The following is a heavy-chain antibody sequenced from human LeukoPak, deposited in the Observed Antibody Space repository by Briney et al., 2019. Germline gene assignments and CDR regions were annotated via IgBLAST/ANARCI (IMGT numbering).Heavy chain of an antibody. CDR3: AGSYYDSSGYYPFDY. CDR2: IYYSGST. Sequence: PSETLSLTCAVYGGSFSGYYWSWIRQPPGKGLEWIGYIYYSGSTNYNPSLKSRVTISVDTSKNQFSLKLSSVTAADTAVYYCAGSYYDSSGYYPFDYWGQGTLVTVSS. J-gene: IGHJ4*02. CDR1: GGSFSGYY. V-gene: IGHV4-59*01. D-gene: IGHD3-22*01.